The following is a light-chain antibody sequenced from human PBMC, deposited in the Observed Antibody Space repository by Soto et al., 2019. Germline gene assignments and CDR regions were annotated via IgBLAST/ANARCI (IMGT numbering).Light chain of an antibody. J-gene: IGLJ1*01. V-gene: IGLV1-51*01. CDR3: GTWDSSLIEDV. CDR2: DNN. Sequence: QSVLTQPPSVSAAPGQKVTISCSGSSSKIGNNYVSWYQQLPGTAPKLLIYDNNKRPSGIPDRFSGSKSGTSATLGITGLQTGDEADYYCGTWDSSLIEDVFGTGTKLTVL. CDR1: SSKIGNNY.